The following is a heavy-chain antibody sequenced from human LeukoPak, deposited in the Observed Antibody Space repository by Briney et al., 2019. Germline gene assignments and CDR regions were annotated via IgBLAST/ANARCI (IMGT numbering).Heavy chain of an antibody. Sequence: GGSLRLSCAASGFTFSSYGMHWVRQAPGKGLEWVAFIRYDGSNKYYADSVKGRFTISRDNPKNTLYLQMNSLRAEDTAVYYCAKGRVGHSPGYYYGNDAFDIWGQGTMVTVS. CDR3: AKGRVGHSPGYYYGNDAFDI. D-gene: IGHD3-22*01. J-gene: IGHJ3*02. CDR2: IRYDGSNK. V-gene: IGHV3-30*02. CDR1: GFTFSSYG.